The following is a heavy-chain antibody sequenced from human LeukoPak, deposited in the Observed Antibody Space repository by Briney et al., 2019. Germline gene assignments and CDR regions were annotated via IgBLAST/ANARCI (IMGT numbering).Heavy chain of an antibody. V-gene: IGHV4-39*07. Sequence: SETLSLTCTVSGGSISTSNYYWGWIRQPPGKGLEWIGNIFYSGSTYYSPSLRSRVTISLDTSRNQFSLKLNSVTAADTAVYYCAKKTYYYDSSASPRGWFDPWGQGTLVTVSS. CDR1: GGSISTSNYY. D-gene: IGHD3-22*01. CDR2: IFYSGST. CDR3: AKKTYYYDSSASPRGWFDP. J-gene: IGHJ5*02.